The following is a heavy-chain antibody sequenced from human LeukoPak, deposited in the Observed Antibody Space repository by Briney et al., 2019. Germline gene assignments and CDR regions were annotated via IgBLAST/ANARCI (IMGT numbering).Heavy chain of an antibody. CDR3: VRDGGVSGYDLLDY. CDR2: INQDGSEE. D-gene: IGHD5-12*01. CDR1: GFTFSHYW. Sequence: GGSLRLSCAASGFTFSHYWMTWVRQAPGKGLEWVAQINQDGSEEYYMDSVKARFTISRDNAKNSVFLQMNSLRAEDTAVYYCVRDGGVSGYDLLDYWGQGTLVTVPS. V-gene: IGHV3-7*01. J-gene: IGHJ4*02.